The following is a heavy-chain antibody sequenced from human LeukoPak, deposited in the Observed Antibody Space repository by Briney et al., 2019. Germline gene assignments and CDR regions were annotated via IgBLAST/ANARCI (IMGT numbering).Heavy chain of an antibody. V-gene: IGHV4-59*01. CDR3: AGADYGDSFDY. CDR1: GVSISSYY. D-gene: IGHD4-17*01. CDR2: IYYSGST. J-gene: IGHJ4*02. Sequence: PSETLSLTCTVSGVSISSYYWSWLRQPPGKGPEWIGYIYYSGSTNYNPSLKSRVTISVDTSKNQFSLKLSSVTAADTAVYYCAGADYGDSFDYWGQGTLVTVSS.